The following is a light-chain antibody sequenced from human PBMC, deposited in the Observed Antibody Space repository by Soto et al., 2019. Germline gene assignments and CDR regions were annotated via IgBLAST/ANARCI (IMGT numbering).Light chain of an antibody. V-gene: IGLV2-14*01. J-gene: IGLJ1*01. CDR3: SSYTSSSTLYV. CDR2: EVS. Sequence: QSVLTQPASVSGSPGQSITISCTGTSRDVGGYTYVSWYQQHPGKAPELMIYEVSNRPSGVSNRFSGSKSGNTASLTISGLQAEDEADYYCSSYTSSSTLYVFGTGTKVTVL. CDR1: SRDVGGYTY.